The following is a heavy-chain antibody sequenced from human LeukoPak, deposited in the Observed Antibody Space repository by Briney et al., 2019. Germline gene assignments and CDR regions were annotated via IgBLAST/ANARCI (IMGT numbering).Heavy chain of an antibody. V-gene: IGHV1-18*01. CDR1: GYTFTSYG. CDR2: ISAYNGNT. Sequence: GASVKVSCKASGYTFTSYGISWARQAPGQGLEWMGWISAYNGNTNYAQKLQGRVTMTTDTSTSTAYMELRSLRSDDTAVYYCARMRAAAGRYYYYGMDVWGQGTTVTVSS. D-gene: IGHD6-13*01. CDR3: ARMRAAAGRYYYYGMDV. J-gene: IGHJ6*02.